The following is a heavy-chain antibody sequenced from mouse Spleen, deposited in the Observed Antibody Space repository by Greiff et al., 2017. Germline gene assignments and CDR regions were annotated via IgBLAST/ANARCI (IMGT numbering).Heavy chain of an antibody. CDR1: GYAFSSSW. D-gene: IGHD1-2*01. CDR3: ARDTTATDDY. J-gene: IGHJ2*01. CDR2: IYPGDGDT. Sequence: VKLMESGPELVKPGASVKISCKASGYAFSSSWMNWVKQRPGKGLEWIGRIYPGDGDTNYNGKFKGKATLTADKSSSTAYMQLSSLTSEDSAVYFCARDTTATDDYWGQGTTLTVSS. V-gene: IGHV1-82*01.